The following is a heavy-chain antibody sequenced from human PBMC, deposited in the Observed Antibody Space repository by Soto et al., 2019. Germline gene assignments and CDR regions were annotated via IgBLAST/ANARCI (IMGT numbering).Heavy chain of an antibody. CDR2: INAGNGNT. Sequence: ASVKVSCKASGYTFTGYAMHWVRQAPGQRLEWMGWINAGNGNTKYSQKFQGRVTITRDTSASTAYMELSSLRSEDTAVYYCARSYSSSWYFDYWGQGTLVTVSS. V-gene: IGHV1-3*01. CDR1: GYTFTGYA. D-gene: IGHD6-13*01. J-gene: IGHJ4*02. CDR3: ARSYSSSWYFDY.